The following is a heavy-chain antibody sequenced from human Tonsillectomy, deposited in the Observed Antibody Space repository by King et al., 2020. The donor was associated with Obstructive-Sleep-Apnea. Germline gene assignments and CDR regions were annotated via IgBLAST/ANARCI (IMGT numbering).Heavy chain of an antibody. V-gene: IGHV3-23*04. J-gene: IGHJ4*02. CDR1: GFTFSSYA. CDR2: ISGGGGST. D-gene: IGHD5-18*01. CDR3: AKMDVAMVTLDY. Sequence: VQLVESGGDLVQPGGSLRLSCAASGFTFSSYAMSWVRQAPGKGLEWVSGISGGGGSTYYADSVKGRFIISRDNSKKTLWLQMNSLRVEDTAKYYCAKMDVAMVTLDYWGQGTLVTVSS.